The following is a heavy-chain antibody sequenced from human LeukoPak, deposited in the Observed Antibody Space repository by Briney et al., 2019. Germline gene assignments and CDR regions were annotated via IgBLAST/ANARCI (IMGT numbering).Heavy chain of an antibody. V-gene: IGHV4-39*01. CDR2: MYHSGNT. Sequence: SETLSLTCTVSGGSISSSSYYWGWIRQPPGKGLEWIVSMYHSGNTYYNPSLKSRVTVSVDTSKNQFSLKLNSVTAADTAVYYCATQQCSGGSCYSRAIWFDPWGQGTLVTVSS. CDR1: GGSISSSSYY. CDR3: ATQQCSGGSCYSRAIWFDP. J-gene: IGHJ5*02. D-gene: IGHD2-15*01.